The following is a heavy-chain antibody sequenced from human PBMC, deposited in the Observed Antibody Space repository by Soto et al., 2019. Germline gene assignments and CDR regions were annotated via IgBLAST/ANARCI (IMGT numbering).Heavy chain of an antibody. CDR2: INHSGST. CDR1: GGSFSGYY. J-gene: IGHJ4*02. Sequence: SETLSLTCAVYGGSFSGYYWSWIRQPPGKGLEWIGEINHSGSTNYNPSLKSRVTISVDTSKNQFSLKLSSVTAADTAVYYCARGGNYDFWSGYYRGYLDYWGQGTLVTVS. V-gene: IGHV4-34*01. D-gene: IGHD3-3*01. CDR3: ARGGNYDFWSGYYRGYLDY.